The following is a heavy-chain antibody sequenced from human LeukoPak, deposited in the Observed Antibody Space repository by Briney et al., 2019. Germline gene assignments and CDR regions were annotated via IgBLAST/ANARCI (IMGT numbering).Heavy chain of an antibody. Sequence: PGGSLRLSCAASGFTVSSNYMSWVRQAPGKGLEWVSVIYSGGSTYYADSVKGRFTISRDNSKNTLYLQMNSLRAEDTAVYYCAEEPTTGTGGWYYFDYWGQGTLVTVSS. V-gene: IGHV3-66*02. J-gene: IGHJ4*02. D-gene: IGHD6-19*01. CDR1: GFTVSSNY. CDR3: AEEPTTGTGGWYYFDY. CDR2: IYSGGST.